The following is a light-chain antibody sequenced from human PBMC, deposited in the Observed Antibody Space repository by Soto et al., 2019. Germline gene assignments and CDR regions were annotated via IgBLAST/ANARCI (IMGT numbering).Light chain of an antibody. CDR1: QSVSSY. CDR2: DAS. Sequence: EIVLTQSPATLSLSPGERATLSCRASQSVSSYLAWYQQKPSQAPRLLIYDASNRATGIPARFSGSGSGTDFTLTISSLEPEDFAVYYCQQRSTWPRTFGQGTKVEIK. J-gene: IGKJ1*01. CDR3: QQRSTWPRT. V-gene: IGKV3-11*01.